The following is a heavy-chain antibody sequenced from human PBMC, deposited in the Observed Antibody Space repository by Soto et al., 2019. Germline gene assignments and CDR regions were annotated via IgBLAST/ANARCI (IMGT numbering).Heavy chain of an antibody. J-gene: IGHJ4*02. D-gene: IGHD2-8*02. CDR2: ISSTGNTI. CDR1: GFTFSTYS. Sequence: EVQVVESGGGLVQPGGSLRLSCAASGFTFSTYSMNWVRQAPGKGLEGVSYISSTGNTIYYPDSVKGRFTISSDTAQKSLYLQMNSLRAEDTAVYYCARSGDFDYWGQGTLVTVSS. V-gene: IGHV3-48*01. CDR3: ARSGDFDY.